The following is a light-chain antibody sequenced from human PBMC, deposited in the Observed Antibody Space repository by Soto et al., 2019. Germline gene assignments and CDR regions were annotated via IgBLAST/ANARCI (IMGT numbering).Light chain of an antibody. CDR1: SSDVGGYNY. CDR2: EVS. Sequence: QPVLTQPASVSGSPGQSITISCTGTSSDVGGYNYVSWYQQHPGKAPKLMIYEVSNRPSGVSNRFSGSRSGNTASLTISGLQAEDEAEYYCNSYTSRSTFVFGTGTKLTVL. CDR3: NSYTSRSTFV. J-gene: IGLJ1*01. V-gene: IGLV2-14*01.